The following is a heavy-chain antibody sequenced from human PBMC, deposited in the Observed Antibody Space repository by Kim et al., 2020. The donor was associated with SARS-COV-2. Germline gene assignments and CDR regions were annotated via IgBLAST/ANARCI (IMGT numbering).Heavy chain of an antibody. Sequence: SLKSRVTISVAPSKNQFSLKLSSVTAADTAVYYCARGRGYSSSWYRYFDLWGRGTLVTVSS. V-gene: IGHV4-34*01. D-gene: IGHD6-13*01. J-gene: IGHJ2*01. CDR3: ARGRGYSSSWYRYFDL.